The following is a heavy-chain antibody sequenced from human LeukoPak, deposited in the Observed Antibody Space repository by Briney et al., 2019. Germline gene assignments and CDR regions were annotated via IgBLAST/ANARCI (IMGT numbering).Heavy chain of an antibody. J-gene: IGHJ5*02. CDR1: GFTFDDYA. D-gene: IGHD6-13*01. CDR2: ISWNSCSI. CDR3: AKSVTGSSWWYNWFDP. V-gene: IGHV3-9*01. Sequence: GGSLRLSCAASGFTFDDYAMNWVRQAPGKGLEWVSGISWNSCSIGYADSVKGRFTISRDNAKNSLYLQMNSLRAEDTALYYCAKSVTGSSWWYNWFDPWGQGTLVTVSS.